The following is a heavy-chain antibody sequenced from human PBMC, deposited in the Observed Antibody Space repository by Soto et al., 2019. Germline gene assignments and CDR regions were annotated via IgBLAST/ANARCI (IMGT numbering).Heavy chain of an antibody. D-gene: IGHD3-3*01. Sequence: GGSLRLSCAASGFTFSSYSMNWVRQAPGKGLEWVSYISSSSSTIYYADSVKGRFTISRDNAKNSLYLQMNSLRDEDTAVYYCARAHVLRFLEWLPCFDYWGQGTLVTVSS. CDR3: ARAHVLRFLEWLPCFDY. V-gene: IGHV3-48*02. CDR2: ISSSSSTI. CDR1: GFTFSSYS. J-gene: IGHJ4*02.